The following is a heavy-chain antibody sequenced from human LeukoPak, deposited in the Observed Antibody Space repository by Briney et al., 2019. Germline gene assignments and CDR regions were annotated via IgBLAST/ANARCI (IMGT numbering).Heavy chain of an antibody. J-gene: IGHJ4*02. CDR2: ISYDGTEK. Sequence: PGGSLRLSCAASGLSFSSYAMHWVRQAPGKGLEWVAVISYDGTEKYYGDSVKGRFTISRDNSKNTLYVQMNSLRAEDTAVYYCAKGHYYGSGSLDYWGQGTLVTVSS. CDR3: AKGHYYGSGSLDY. CDR1: GLSFSSYA. V-gene: IGHV3-30-3*01. D-gene: IGHD3-10*01.